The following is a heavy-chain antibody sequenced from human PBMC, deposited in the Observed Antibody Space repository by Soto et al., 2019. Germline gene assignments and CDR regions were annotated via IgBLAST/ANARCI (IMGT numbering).Heavy chain of an antibody. CDR2: ISSSSSTI. D-gene: IGHD2-15*01. CDR3: ARGAAFYCSGGSCLDAFDI. J-gene: IGHJ3*02. Sequence: GGSLRLSCAASGFTFSSYSMNWVRQAPGKGLEWVSYISSSSSTIYYADSVKGRFTISRDNAKNSLYLQMNSLRDEDTAVYYCARGAAFYCSGGSCLDAFDIWGQGTMVTVSS. CDR1: GFTFSSYS. V-gene: IGHV3-48*02.